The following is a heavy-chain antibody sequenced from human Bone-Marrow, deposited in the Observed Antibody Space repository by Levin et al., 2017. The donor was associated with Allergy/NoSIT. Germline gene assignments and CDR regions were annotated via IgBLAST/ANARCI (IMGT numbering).Heavy chain of an antibody. CDR1: GGSFSGYY. V-gene: IGHV4-34*01. J-gene: IGHJ5*02. CDR3: ASGRHYCSSTSCPRAGATRTLP. CDR2: INHSGST. Sequence: SETLSLTCAVYGGSFSGYYWSWIRQPPGKGLEWIGEINHSGSTNYNPSLKSRVTISVDTSKNQFSLKLSSVTAADTAVYYCASGRHYCSSTSCPRAGATRTLPWGQGTLVTVSS. D-gene: IGHD2-2*01.